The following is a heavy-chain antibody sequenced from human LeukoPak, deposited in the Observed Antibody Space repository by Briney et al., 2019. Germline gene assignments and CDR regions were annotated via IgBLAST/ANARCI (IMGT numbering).Heavy chain of an antibody. Sequence: GGSLRLSCAASGFTFDDYGMSWVRQAPGKGREWVSGINWNGGSTGYADSVKGRFTISRDNAKNSLYLQMNSLRAEDTPLYYCARDLVAGTTTGAFDIWGQGTMVTVSS. CDR2: INWNGGST. CDR1: GFTFDDYG. D-gene: IGHD6-19*01. V-gene: IGHV3-20*04. CDR3: ARDLVAGTTTGAFDI. J-gene: IGHJ3*02.